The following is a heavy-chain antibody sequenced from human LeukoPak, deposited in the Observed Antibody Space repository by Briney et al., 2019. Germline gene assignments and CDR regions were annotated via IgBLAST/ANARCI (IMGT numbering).Heavy chain of an antibody. Sequence: GGSLRLSCAASGFTFSSYWMSWVRQAPGKGLEWVANIKQDGSEKYYVDSVKGRFTISRDNAKNSLYLQMNSLRAEDTAVYYCARDRTAMVPASDYWGQGTLVTVSS. CDR3: ARDRTAMVPASDY. CDR1: GFTFSSYW. J-gene: IGHJ4*02. D-gene: IGHD5-18*01. CDR2: IKQDGSEK. V-gene: IGHV3-7*03.